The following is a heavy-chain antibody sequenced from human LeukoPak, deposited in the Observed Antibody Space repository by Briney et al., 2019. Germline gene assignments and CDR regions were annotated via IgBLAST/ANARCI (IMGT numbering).Heavy chain of an antibody. CDR3: ARDFTEGNGAIPMIRGVRVHRRTYFDS. CDR2: IYHSGRT. J-gene: IGHJ4*02. Sequence: PSETLSLTCSVSGVSISSSNYYWGWIRQPPGKGLEWIGSIYHSGRTDYNASLKSRGTISSDTAKHQFSLRLSSVHAADTAMYSCARDFTEGNGAIPMIRGVRVHRRTYFDSWGQGTLVTVSS. V-gene: IGHV4-39*07. D-gene: IGHD3-10*01. CDR1: GVSISSSNYY.